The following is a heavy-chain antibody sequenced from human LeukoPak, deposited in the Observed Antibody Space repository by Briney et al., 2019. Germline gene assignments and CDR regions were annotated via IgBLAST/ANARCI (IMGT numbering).Heavy chain of an antibody. D-gene: IGHD3-3*01. Sequence: SETLSLTCTVSGGSISSYYWSWIRQPPGKGLEWIGYIYHIGSTNYNPSLKSRVTISEDTSKNQFSLKLSSVTAADTAVYYCARAGPLDVLEWLLPYYYYYMDVWGKGTTVTVSS. CDR3: ARAGPLDVLEWLLPYYYYYMDV. V-gene: IGHV4-59*12. CDR2: IYHIGST. CDR1: GGSISSYY. J-gene: IGHJ6*03.